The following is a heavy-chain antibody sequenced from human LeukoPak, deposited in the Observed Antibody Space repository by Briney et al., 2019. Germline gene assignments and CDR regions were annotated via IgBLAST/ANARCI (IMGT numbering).Heavy chain of an antibody. CDR3: ARGGGEAFDI. Sequence: GGSLRLSCVVSGFTVSSNYMSWVREAPGKGLEGGSGIYSGGSTYYADSVKGRFAISRDNSKNTLYLQMNSLRAEDTAMYYCARGGGEAFDIWGQGTMVTVSS. J-gene: IGHJ3*02. CDR2: IYSGGST. D-gene: IGHD3-10*01. V-gene: IGHV3-53*05. CDR1: GFTVSSNY.